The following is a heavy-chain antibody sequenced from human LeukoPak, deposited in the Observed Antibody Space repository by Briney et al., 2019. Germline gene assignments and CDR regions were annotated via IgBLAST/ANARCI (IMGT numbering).Heavy chain of an antibody. CDR1: GGSISSYY. Sequence: SETLSLTCTVSGGSISSYYWSWIRQPPGKGLEWIGYIYYSGSTNYNPSLKSRVTISVDTSKNQFSLKLSSVTAADTAVYYCVREGGSENYRPFDYWGQGTLVTVSS. V-gene: IGHV4-59*01. CDR3: VREGGSENYRPFDY. CDR2: IYYSGST. D-gene: IGHD3-16*01. J-gene: IGHJ4*02.